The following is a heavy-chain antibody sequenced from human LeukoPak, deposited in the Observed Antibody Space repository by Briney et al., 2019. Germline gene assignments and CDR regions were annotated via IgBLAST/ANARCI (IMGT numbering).Heavy chain of an antibody. V-gene: IGHV1-69*04. CDR1: GGTFSSYA. D-gene: IGHD3-22*01. CDR2: IIPILGIA. Sequence: GSSVKVSCKASGGTFSSYAISWVRQAPGQGLEWMGRIIPILGIANYAQKFQGRVTITADKSTSTAYMELSSLRSEDTAVYYCATDPAPYDSSGYYYLEYFQHWGQGTLVTVSS. CDR3: ATDPAPYDSSGYYYLEYFQH. J-gene: IGHJ1*01.